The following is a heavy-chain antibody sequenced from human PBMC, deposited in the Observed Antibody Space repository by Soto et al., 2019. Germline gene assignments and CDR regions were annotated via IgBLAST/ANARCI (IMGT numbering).Heavy chain of an antibody. D-gene: IGHD6-19*01. CDR2: ISGSGIST. V-gene: IGHV3-23*01. CDR1: GFTFSRFS. CDR3: ARDPGAITVAGNFDY. Sequence: EVQLLESGGGLVQPGGSLRLSCAASGFTFSRFSMSWVRQAPGKGLEWVSGISGSGISTYYADSVKGRFSISRDNSKNTLYLQMDSLRAEDTAVYYCARDPGAITVAGNFDYWGQGTLVNVSS. J-gene: IGHJ4*02.